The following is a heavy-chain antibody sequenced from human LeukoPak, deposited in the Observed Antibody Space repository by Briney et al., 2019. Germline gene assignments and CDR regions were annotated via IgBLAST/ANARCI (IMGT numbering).Heavy chain of an antibody. J-gene: IGHJ4*02. D-gene: IGHD6-19*01. CDR2: ISRSSGSSI. Sequence: GGSLRLSCAASGFTFSNYEMNWVRQAPGKGLEWVSYISRSSGSSIYYADSVKGRFTISRDNAKNSLYLQMNSLRAEDTAVYYCARDSSGWYYFDYWGQGILVTISS. V-gene: IGHV3-48*03. CDR3: ARDSSGWYYFDY. CDR1: GFTFSNYE.